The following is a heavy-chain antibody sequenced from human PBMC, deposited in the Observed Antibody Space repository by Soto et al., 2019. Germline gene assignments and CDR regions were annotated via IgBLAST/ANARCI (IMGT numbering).Heavy chain of an antibody. Sequence: PSETLSLTCAVSGGSLSSSAYSWSWIRQPPGKGLEWIGCIYQSGSTYYNPSLKRRVTMSLDRPKNQFSRKLSPVTAADTAVYYCATELLFYDRDGFSWDDAFNLSGKGTIVTAS. CDR1: GGSLSSSAYS. V-gene: IGHV4-30-2*01. D-gene: IGHD3-10*01. J-gene: IGHJ3*01. CDR2: IYQSGST. CDR3: ATELLFYDRDGFSWDDAFNL.